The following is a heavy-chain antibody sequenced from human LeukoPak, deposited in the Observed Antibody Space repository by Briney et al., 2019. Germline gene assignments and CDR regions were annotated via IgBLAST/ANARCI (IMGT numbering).Heavy chain of an antibody. CDR3: ARDRPGYSSNFDY. CDR2: ISYSGST. D-gene: IGHD5-18*01. CDR1: GSSISGYY. J-gene: IGHJ4*02. V-gene: IGHV4-59*01. Sequence: SETLSLTCTVSGSSISGYYWTWLRQPPGKGLEWIGYISYSGSTYYNPSLKSRATISVDTSKNQFPLRLSSVTAADTAVYYCARDRPGYSSNFDYWGQGTLVTVSS.